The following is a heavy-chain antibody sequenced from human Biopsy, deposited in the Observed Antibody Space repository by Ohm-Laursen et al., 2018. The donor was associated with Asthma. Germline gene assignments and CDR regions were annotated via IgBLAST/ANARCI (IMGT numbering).Heavy chain of an antibody. Sequence: PPATLSLTCTVSGVSIRSYYWTWIRQPQGKGLEGIGNIHYSGSTYSNPSLKRRVTISVDTSKKQISLRLSSVIAAYTAVYYCAGFCSGGNCPDHWGQGTLVTVSS. CDR2: IHYSGST. CDR1: GVSIRSYY. D-gene: IGHD2-15*01. V-gene: IGHV4-59*01. CDR3: AGFCSGGNCPDH. J-gene: IGHJ4*02.